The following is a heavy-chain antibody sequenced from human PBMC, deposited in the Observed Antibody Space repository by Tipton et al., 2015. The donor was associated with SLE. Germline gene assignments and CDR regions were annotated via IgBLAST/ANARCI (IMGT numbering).Heavy chain of an antibody. CDR1: GFRFSSYE. CDR3: TIEYSSSDAFDF. CDR2: ISGSGTNK. D-gene: IGHD6-6*01. V-gene: IGHV3-48*03. J-gene: IGHJ4*02. Sequence: SLRLSCAASGFRFSSYEMNWVRQAPGKGLEWVSYISGSGTNKYYADSVKGRFTISRDNAKNSLYLQMNSLRAEDTALYYCTIEYSSSDAFDFWGQGTLVTASS.